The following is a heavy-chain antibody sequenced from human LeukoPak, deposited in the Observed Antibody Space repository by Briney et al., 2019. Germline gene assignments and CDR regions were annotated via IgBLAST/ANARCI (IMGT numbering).Heavy chain of an antibody. D-gene: IGHD7-27*01. J-gene: IGHJ4*02. Sequence: ASVKVSCKVSGYTLTELSMHWVRQAPGKGLEWMGGFDPEDGETIYAQKFQGRVTMTEDTSTDTAYMELSSLRSEDTAVYYCATFDQDWGTFHYWGQGTLVTVSS. CDR2: FDPEDGET. V-gene: IGHV1-24*01. CDR1: GYTLTELS. CDR3: ATFDQDWGTFHY.